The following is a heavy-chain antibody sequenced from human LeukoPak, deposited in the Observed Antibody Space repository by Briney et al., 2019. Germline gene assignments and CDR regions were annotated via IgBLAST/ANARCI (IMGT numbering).Heavy chain of an antibody. D-gene: IGHD3-10*01. Sequence: PSETLSLTCAVYGGSFSGYYWSWIRQPPGQGLEWIGEINHSGSTNYNPSSKSRVTISVDTSKNQFSLKLSSVTAADTAVYYCARLGPAYGSGSYQWFDPWGQGTLVTVSS. V-gene: IGHV4-34*01. CDR3: ARLGPAYGSGSYQWFDP. CDR1: GGSFSGYY. CDR2: INHSGST. J-gene: IGHJ5*02.